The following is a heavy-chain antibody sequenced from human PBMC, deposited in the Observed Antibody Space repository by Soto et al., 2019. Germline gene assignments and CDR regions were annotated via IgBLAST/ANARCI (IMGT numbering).Heavy chain of an antibody. CDR2: VIPFLGSA. J-gene: IGHJ4*02. V-gene: IGHV1-69*01. D-gene: IGHD3-22*01. Sequence: QVQLEQSGAEVEKPGSSVKVSCKPSGGTFKSYVLNWVRQAPGQGLEWMGGVIPFLGSADYAQKFQDRVTLTADASTSTAYLELSSLRSEDSAVYSCAGTQFDTSGYYPSGLELWGQGTLVTVAS. CDR1: GGTFKSYV. CDR3: AGTQFDTSGYYPSGLEL.